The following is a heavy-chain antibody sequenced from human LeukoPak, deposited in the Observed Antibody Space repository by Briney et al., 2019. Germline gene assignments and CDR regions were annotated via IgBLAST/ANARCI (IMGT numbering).Heavy chain of an antibody. V-gene: IGHV1-8*01. Sequence: ASVKVSCKASGYTFTSYDINWVRQATGQGLEWMGWMNPNRGNTGYAQKFQGRVTMTRNTSISTAYMELSSLRSEHTAVYYCARVYGSSWARLASTGSRFDPWGQGTLVTVSS. D-gene: IGHD6-13*01. CDR3: ARVYGSSWARLASTGSRFDP. CDR1: GYTFTSYD. CDR2: MNPNRGNT. J-gene: IGHJ5*02.